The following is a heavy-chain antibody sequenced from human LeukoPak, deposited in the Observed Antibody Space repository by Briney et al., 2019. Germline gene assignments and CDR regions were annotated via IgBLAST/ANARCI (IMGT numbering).Heavy chain of an antibody. J-gene: IGHJ4*02. D-gene: IGHD3-3*01. V-gene: IGHV3-20*04. Sequence: GGSLRLSCAASGFTFDDYGMSWVRQAPGKGLEWVSGINWNGGSTGYADSVKGRFTISRDNAKNSLYLQMNSLRAEDTALYYCARSLPFTIFPGASDYWGQGTLVTVSS. CDR3: ARSLPFTIFPGASDY. CDR2: INWNGGST. CDR1: GFTFDDYG.